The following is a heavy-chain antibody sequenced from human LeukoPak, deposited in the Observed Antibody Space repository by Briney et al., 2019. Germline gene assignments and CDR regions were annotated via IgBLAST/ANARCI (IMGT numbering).Heavy chain of an antibody. D-gene: IGHD4-23*01. V-gene: IGHV3-23*01. J-gene: IGHJ4*02. Sequence: GGSLRLSCAASGFTFNSYAMSWVRQAPGKGLEWVSTIGFGDDSAYYADSVKGRFTISRDNVENSLYLQMNSLRDEDTAVYYCARVAAGYSVNYFDYWGQGTLVTVSS. CDR3: ARVAAGYSVNYFDY. CDR1: GFTFNSYA. CDR2: IGFGDDSA.